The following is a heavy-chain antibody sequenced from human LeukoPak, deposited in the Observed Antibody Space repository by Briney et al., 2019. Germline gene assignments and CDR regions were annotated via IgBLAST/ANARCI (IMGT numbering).Heavy chain of an antibody. V-gene: IGHV1-58*02. D-gene: IGHD3-22*01. CDR3: AASYDSSGYAFDI. CDR2: IVVSSGNR. CDR1: GFTFTSSA. Sequence: GASVKVSCKASGFTFTSSAMQWGRQARGQRLEWIGWIVVSSGNRNYAKKFQKRVTITRDMSTSTAYMELSSLRSEDTAVYYCAASYDSSGYAFDIWGQGTMVTVSS. J-gene: IGHJ3*02.